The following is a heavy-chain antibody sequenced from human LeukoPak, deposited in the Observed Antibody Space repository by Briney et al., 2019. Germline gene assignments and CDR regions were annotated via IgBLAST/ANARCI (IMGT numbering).Heavy chain of an antibody. J-gene: IGHJ6*03. CDR3: GRVIASTGTQYSYYYYRDV. Sequence: ASVKVSCKASGYTFTNYGISWVRQAPGQGLEWMGWISAYNGNTNYPQRLQGRVTMTTDTSTSTAYMHLRSLRSDDTDVYYCGRVIASTGTQYSYYYYRDVWGKGTTVTVSS. CDR2: ISAYNGNT. CDR1: GYTFTNYG. D-gene: IGHD6-13*01. V-gene: IGHV1-18*01.